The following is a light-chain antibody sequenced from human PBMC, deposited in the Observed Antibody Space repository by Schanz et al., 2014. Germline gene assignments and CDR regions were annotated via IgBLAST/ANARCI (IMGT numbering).Light chain of an antibody. J-gene: IGLJ2*01. CDR2: DVS. CDR1: SGDVGEYNY. CDR3: CSYAGGYTWF. V-gene: IGLV2-11*01. Sequence: SALTQPRSMSGSPGQSVTISCTGTSGDVGEYNYVSWFQQYPGKAPKLMIYDVSTRPLGVPDRFSGSKSGITASLTISGLQAEDEADYYCCSYAGGYTWFFGGGTKLTVL.